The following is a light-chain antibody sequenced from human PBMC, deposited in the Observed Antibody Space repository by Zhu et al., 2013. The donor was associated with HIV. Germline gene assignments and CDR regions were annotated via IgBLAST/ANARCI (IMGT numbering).Light chain of an antibody. V-gene: IGKV3-15*01. J-gene: IGKJ5*01. CDR3: QQYDKWPPVT. CDR2: GAS. CDR1: HSVRSN. Sequence: EIVLTQSPGTLSVSPGERVTLSCRASHSVRSNLAWYQQKFGQAPRLLIYGASTRATGISDRFSGSGSGTDFTLTISDLQSEDFGIYYCQQYDKWPPVTFGQGTRLDIK.